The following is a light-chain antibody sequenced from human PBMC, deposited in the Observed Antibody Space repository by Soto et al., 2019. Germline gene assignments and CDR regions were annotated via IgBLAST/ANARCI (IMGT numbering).Light chain of an antibody. CDR2: YNN. CDR3: AVWDDSLNGNYV. Sequence: QSVLTQPPSASGTPEQRVTISCSGSSSNVGSNAVNWYQQLPGTAPKLLIFYNNQRPSGVPDRFSGSKSGTSASLAISGLLSEDEAEYYCAVWDDSLNGNYVFGTGTKVTVL. CDR1: SSNVGSNA. J-gene: IGLJ1*01. V-gene: IGLV1-44*01.